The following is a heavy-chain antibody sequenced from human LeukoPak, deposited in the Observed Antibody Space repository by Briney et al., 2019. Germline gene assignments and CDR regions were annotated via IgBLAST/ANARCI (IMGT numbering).Heavy chain of an antibody. Sequence: SETLSLTCTVSGGSISSGSYYWSWIRQPAGKGLEWIGRIYTSGSTNYNPSLKSRVTISVDTSKNQFSLKLSSVTAADTAVYYCARRIGRRYYYYGMDVWGQGTTVTVSS. CDR1: GGSISSGSYY. CDR2: IYTSGST. J-gene: IGHJ6*02. CDR3: ARRIGRRYYYYGMDV. V-gene: IGHV4-61*02.